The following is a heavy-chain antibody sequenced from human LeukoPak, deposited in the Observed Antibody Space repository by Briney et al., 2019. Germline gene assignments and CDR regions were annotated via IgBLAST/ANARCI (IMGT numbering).Heavy chain of an antibody. J-gene: IGHJ4*02. CDR3: AREERYYDFWSGYYLYYFDY. D-gene: IGHD3-3*01. Sequence: SETLSLTCTVSGGSISSYYWSWIRQPPGKGLEWIGYIYYSGSTNYNPSLKSRVTILVDTSKNQFSLKLSSVTAADTAVYYCAREERYYDFWSGYYLYYFDYWGQGTLVTVSS. CDR1: GGSISSYY. V-gene: IGHV4-59*01. CDR2: IYYSGST.